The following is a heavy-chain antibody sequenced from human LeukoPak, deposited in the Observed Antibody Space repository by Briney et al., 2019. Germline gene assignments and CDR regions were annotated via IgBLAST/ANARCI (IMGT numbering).Heavy chain of an antibody. D-gene: IGHD5-24*01. CDR3: ARGEMATDY. CDR1: GFTFSPYG. V-gene: IGHV3-30*03. Sequence: GRSLRLSCAASGFTFSPYGMHWVRQAPGKGLEWVAVISYDGSNKYYADSVKGRFTISRDNSKNTLYLQMNSLRAEDTAVYYCARGEMATDYWGQGTLVTVSS. J-gene: IGHJ4*02. CDR2: ISYDGSNK.